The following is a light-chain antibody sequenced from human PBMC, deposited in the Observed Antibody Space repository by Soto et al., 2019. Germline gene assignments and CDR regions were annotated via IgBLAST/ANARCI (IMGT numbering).Light chain of an antibody. CDR1: QGIGYT. CDR2: DTS. J-gene: IGKJ4*01. V-gene: IGKV3-15*01. CDR3: QRYNNWPLT. Sequence: EVVLTQSPATMSVSPGEGVTLSCRASQGIGYTLAWYQHKPGQTPRLLLYDTSARATGVPARFSARRSGPEFTLAINSLQSEDLESSYFQRYNNWPLTFGGGNKVESK.